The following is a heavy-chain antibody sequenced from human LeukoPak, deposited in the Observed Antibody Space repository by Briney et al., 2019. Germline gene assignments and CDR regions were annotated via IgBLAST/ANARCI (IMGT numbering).Heavy chain of an antibody. CDR3: ARGRYDIPQYYFDY. CDR1: GGSFSGYY. Sequence: SETLSLTCAVYGGSFSGYYWSWIRQPPGKGLEWIGEINHSGSTNYNPSLKSRVTISVDTSKNQFSLKLSSVTAADTAVYYRARGRYDIPQYYFDYWGQGTLVTVSS. J-gene: IGHJ4*02. D-gene: IGHD3-9*01. CDR2: INHSGST. V-gene: IGHV4-34*01.